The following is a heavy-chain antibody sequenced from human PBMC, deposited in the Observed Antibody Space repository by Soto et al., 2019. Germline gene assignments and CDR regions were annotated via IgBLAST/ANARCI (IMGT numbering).Heavy chain of an antibody. CDR3: ARAGSSYAFDI. CDR2: IGTAGDT. CDR1: GFTFSSYD. J-gene: IGHJ3*02. V-gene: IGHV3-13*01. Sequence: GSLRLSCAASGFTFSSYDMHWVRQATGKGLEWVSAIGTAGDTYYPGSVKGRFTISRENAKNSLYLQMNSLRAGDTAVYYCARAGSSYAFDIWGQGTMVTVSS. D-gene: IGHD3-10*01.